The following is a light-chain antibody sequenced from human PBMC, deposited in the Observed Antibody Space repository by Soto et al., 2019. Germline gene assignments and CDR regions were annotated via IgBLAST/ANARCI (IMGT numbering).Light chain of an antibody. CDR1: QSVTTSY. V-gene: IGKV3-20*01. J-gene: IGKJ5*01. CDR3: QQYTGPPTT. Sequence: EVVLTQSPGTLSLSPGERATLSCRISQSVTTSYLAWYQQKPGQAPRLLIYGTSNRAAGIPDRFSGSGSGADFTLTITRLEPEDSAVYFCQQYTGPPTTFGQGTRLEIK. CDR2: GTS.